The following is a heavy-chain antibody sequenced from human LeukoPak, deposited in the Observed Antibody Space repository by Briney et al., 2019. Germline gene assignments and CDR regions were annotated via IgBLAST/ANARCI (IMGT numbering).Heavy chain of an antibody. CDR3: ARRMATKRATFDY. Sequence: SETLSLTCTVSGGSISSHYWSWIRQPPGKGLEWIGYIYYSGSTSYNPSLKSRVTISVDTSKNQFSLKLSSVTAADTAVYYCARRMATKRATFDYWGQGTLVTVSS. D-gene: IGHD5-24*01. J-gene: IGHJ4*02. V-gene: IGHV4-59*11. CDR1: GGSISSHY. CDR2: IYYSGST.